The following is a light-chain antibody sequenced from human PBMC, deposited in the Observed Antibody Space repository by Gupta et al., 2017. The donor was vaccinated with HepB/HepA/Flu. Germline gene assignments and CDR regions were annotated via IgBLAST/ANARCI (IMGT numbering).Light chain of an antibody. CDR3: ATWDDSLNGAV. CDR2: DTN. Sequence: SVVPQPPSASGPPGQRVTISCSGSNSNIGHNAVNWYQHVPGSAPKLLIYDTNHRPSGVPDRFSGSKSGTSASLAISGLQSEDEADYYCATWDDSLNGAVFGGGTKLTVL. V-gene: IGLV1-44*01. CDR1: NSNIGHNA. J-gene: IGLJ2*01.